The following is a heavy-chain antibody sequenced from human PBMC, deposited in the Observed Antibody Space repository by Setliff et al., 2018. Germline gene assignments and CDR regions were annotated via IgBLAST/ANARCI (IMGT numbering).Heavy chain of an antibody. CDR3: ARTGTYRYFDY. V-gene: IGHV4-39*01. J-gene: IGHJ4*02. CDR2: IYYRGDT. CDR1: RGSINSHY. Sequence: PSETLSLTCTVSRGSINSHYWSWIRQPPGKGLEWIGRIYYRGDTYYNASLKSRLTLSVDTSKNQVSLNLRSVTAADTAVYYCARTGTYRYFDYWGQGTQVTVSS. D-gene: IGHD1-1*01.